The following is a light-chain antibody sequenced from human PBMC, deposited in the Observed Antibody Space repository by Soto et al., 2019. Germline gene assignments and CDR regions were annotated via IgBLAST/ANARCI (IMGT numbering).Light chain of an antibody. Sequence: EIVLTQSPGTLSLSPGERATLSCRASQSVSSTYLAWYQQKPGQAPRLLIYGASNRATGIPDRFGGSGSGTDFTLTISRLEPEDFAVYYCQQYGSSPLMFGQGTKVEIK. CDR3: QQYGSSPLM. CDR1: QSVSSTY. J-gene: IGKJ1*01. CDR2: GAS. V-gene: IGKV3-20*01.